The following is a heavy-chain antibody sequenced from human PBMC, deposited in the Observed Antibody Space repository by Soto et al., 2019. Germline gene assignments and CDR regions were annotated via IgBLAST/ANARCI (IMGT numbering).Heavy chain of an antibody. CDR1: GGSFSGYY. D-gene: IGHD3-3*01. J-gene: IGHJ6*03. CDR2: INHSGST. Sequence: PSETLSLTCAVYGGSFSGYYWSWIRQPPGKGLEWIGEINHSGSTNYNLSLKSRVTISVDTSKNQFSLKLSSVTAADTAVYYCARGNYDFWSGYYTGRGSYYYYMDVWGKGTTVTVSS. CDR3: ARGNYDFWSGYYTGRGSYYYYMDV. V-gene: IGHV4-34*01.